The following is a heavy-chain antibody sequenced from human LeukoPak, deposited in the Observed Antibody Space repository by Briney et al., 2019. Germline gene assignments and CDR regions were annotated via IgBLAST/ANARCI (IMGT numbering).Heavy chain of an antibody. V-gene: IGHV3-33*01. CDR1: GFIFSHHC. CDR3: ARDAQRGFDYSNSLKN. Sequence: PGGSLRLSCAASGFIFSHHCMHSVRQAPGKGLEWVAVIWSDATNRFYADSVKGRFTISRDNSQNTVFLQMNSLRVKDTAIYYCARDAQRGFDYSNSLKNWGHGTLVTVSS. J-gene: IGHJ4*01. D-gene: IGHD4-11*01. CDR2: IWSDATNR.